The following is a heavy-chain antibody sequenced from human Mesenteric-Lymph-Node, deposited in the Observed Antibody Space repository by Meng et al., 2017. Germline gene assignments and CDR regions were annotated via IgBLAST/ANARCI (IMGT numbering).Heavy chain of an antibody. J-gene: IGHJ6*02. CDR2: ISSSSSYI. CDR3: ARDCDCSSTRGLDYYYYGMDV. V-gene: IGHV3-21*01. CDR1: GFTFSSYS. D-gene: IGHD2-2*01. Sequence: GESLKISCAASGFTFSSYSMNWVRQAPGKGLEWASSISSSSSYIYYADSVKGRFTISRDNAKNSLYLQMNSLRAEDTAVYYCARDCDCSSTRGLDYYYYGMDVWGQGTTVTVSS.